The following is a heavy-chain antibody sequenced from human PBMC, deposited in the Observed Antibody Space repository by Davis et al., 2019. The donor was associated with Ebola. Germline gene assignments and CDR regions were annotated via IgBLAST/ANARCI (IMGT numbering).Heavy chain of an antibody. J-gene: IGHJ5*02. CDR3: ASLVPYGSGSP. CDR2: ISSNGGST. CDR1: GFTFSSYA. Sequence: GSLKISCAASGFTFSSYAMHWVRQAPGKGLEYVSAISSNGGSTYYANSVKGRFTISRDNSKNTLYLQMGSLRAEDMAVYYCASLVPYGSGSPWGQGTLVTVSS. D-gene: IGHD3-10*01. V-gene: IGHV3-64*01.